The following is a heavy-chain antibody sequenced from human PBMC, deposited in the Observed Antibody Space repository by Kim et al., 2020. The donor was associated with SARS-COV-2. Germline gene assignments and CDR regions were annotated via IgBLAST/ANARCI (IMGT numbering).Heavy chain of an antibody. CDR1: GFTFSSYA. Sequence: GGSLRLSCAASGFTFSSYAMSWVRQAPGKGLEWVSAISGSGGSTYYADSVEGRFTISRDNSKNTLYLQMNSLRAEDTAVYYCATYDILTGYYTDYWGQGTLVTVSS. CDR3: ATYDILTGYYTDY. D-gene: IGHD3-9*01. J-gene: IGHJ4*02. V-gene: IGHV3-23*01. CDR2: ISGSGGST.